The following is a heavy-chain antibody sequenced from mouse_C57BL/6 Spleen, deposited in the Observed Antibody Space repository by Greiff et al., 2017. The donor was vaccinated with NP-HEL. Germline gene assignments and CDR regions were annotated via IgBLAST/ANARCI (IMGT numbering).Heavy chain of an antibody. CDR3: VRQADYYGNYEHFDY. V-gene: IGHV10-1*01. CDR2: IRSKSNNYAT. CDR1: GFSFNTYA. D-gene: IGHD2-1*01. Sequence: EVKLVESGGGLVQPKGSLKLSCAASGFSFNTYAMNWVRQAPGKGLEWVARIRSKSNNYATYYADSVKDRFTISRDDSESMLYLQMNNLKTEDTAMYYCVRQADYYGNYEHFDYWGQGTTLTVSS. J-gene: IGHJ2*01.